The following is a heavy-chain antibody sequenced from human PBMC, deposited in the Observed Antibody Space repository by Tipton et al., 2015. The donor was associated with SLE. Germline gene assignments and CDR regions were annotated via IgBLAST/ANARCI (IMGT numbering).Heavy chain of an antibody. CDR2: IYHSGST. CDR1: GGSISSSNW. V-gene: IGHV4-4*02. D-gene: IGHD3-3*01. CDR3: ARSLGGFWSGYYPHYMDV. Sequence: TLSLTCAVSGGSISSSNWWSWVRQPPGKGLEWIGEIYHSGSTNYNPSLKSRVTISVDTSKNQFSLKLSSVTAADTAVYYCARSLGGFWSGYYPHYMDVWGKGPTVTVSS. J-gene: IGHJ6*03.